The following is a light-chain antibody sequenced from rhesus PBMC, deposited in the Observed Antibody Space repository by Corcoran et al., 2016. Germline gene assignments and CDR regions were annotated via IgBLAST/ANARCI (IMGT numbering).Light chain of an antibody. J-gene: IGKJ4*01. CDR1: QSLLDSEDGNTY. CDR2: EVS. V-gene: IGKV2-104*02. CDR3: MQALEFPLT. Sequence: DIVMTQTPLSLPVTPGEPASISCRSSQSLLDSEDGNTYLDWYLQKPGQAPQLLIYEVSTRAAGVPYRFSGSGSDTDFTLKISRVEAEEVGVYYCMQALEFPLTFGGGTKVEIK.